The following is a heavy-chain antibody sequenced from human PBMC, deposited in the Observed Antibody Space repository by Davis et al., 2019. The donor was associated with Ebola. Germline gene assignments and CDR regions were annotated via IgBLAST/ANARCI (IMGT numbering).Heavy chain of an antibody. CDR3: VKDRRGSYAFDI. J-gene: IGHJ3*02. D-gene: IGHD1-26*01. CDR1: GFTFNDYA. Sequence: PGGSLRLSCSTSGFTFNDYAMHWVRQAPGRGLDFVSGINDNGGRTHYADSVKGRFIISRDSSRGTVYLQMSSLTVDDTALYYCVKDRRGSYAFDIWGQGTMVTVSA. V-gene: IGHV3-64D*06. CDR2: INDNGGRT.